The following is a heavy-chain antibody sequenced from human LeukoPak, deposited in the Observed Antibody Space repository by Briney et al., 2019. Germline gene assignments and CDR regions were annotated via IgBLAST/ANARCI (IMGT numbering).Heavy chain of an antibody. CDR2: IIPILGIA. CDR1: GSTFSSYA. Sequence: ASVKVSCKASGSTFSSYAISLVRQAPGQGLEWMGRIIPILGIANYAQKFQGRVTITADKSTSTAYMELSSLRSEDTAVYYCARRAGGMVYEDYWGQGTLITVSS. D-gene: IGHD2-8*01. CDR3: ARRAGGMVYEDY. J-gene: IGHJ4*02. V-gene: IGHV1-69*04.